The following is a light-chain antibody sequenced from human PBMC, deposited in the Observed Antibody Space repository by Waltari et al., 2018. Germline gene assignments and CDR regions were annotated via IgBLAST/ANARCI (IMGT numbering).Light chain of an antibody. CDR3: SSYTSSSTGV. Sequence: QSALTQPASVSGSPGQSITISCTGTSSDVGGYNYVSWYQQHPGKAPKPMVYDVSNRPSGVSNRFSGSKSGNPASLTISGLQAEDEADYYFSSYTSSSTGVFGGGTKLAVL. CDR2: DVS. V-gene: IGLV2-14*03. J-gene: IGLJ2*01. CDR1: SSDVGGYNY.